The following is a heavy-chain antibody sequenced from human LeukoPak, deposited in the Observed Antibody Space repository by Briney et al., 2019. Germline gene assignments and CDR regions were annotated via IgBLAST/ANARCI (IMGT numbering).Heavy chain of an antibody. CDR3: ARVSCYYDSSGWEYNFDY. D-gene: IGHD3-22*01. CDR2: ISSSGSTI. CDR1: GFTFSDYY. J-gene: IGHJ4*02. Sequence: GGSLRLSCAASGFTFSDYYMSWIRQAPGKGLEWVSYISSSGSTIYYADSVKGRFTISRDNSKNTLYLQMNSLRAEDTAVYYCARVSCYYDSSGWEYNFDYWGQGTLVTVSS. V-gene: IGHV3-11*04.